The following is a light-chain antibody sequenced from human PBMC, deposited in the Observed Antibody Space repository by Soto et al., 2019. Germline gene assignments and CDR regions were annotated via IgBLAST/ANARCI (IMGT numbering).Light chain of an antibody. J-gene: IGKJ5*01. CDR1: QSVSSN. V-gene: IGKV3-15*01. CDR2: GAS. Sequence: EIVMTQSPATLSVSLGERATLSCGASQSVSSNLAWYQQKPGQPPRLLIYGASNRATGIPARFSGSGSGTEFTLTISSLQSEDFAVYYCQQYHYWPPITFGQGTRLEI. CDR3: QQYHYWPPIT.